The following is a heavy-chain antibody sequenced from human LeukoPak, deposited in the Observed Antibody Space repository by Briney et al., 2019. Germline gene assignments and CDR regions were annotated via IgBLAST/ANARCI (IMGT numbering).Heavy chain of an antibody. CDR3: ARADYKYYDILTGFYMFFDY. J-gene: IGHJ4*02. Sequence: GASVKVSCKASGFTFSSYGFSWVRQALGQGPEWMGWISADNGNTNYAQKYQGRVTMTTDTVTGTAYMELRSLRSDDTAVYYCARADYKYYDILTGFYMFFDYWGQGSLVTVSA. CDR2: ISADNGNT. CDR1: GFTFSSYG. V-gene: IGHV1-18*01. D-gene: IGHD3-9*01.